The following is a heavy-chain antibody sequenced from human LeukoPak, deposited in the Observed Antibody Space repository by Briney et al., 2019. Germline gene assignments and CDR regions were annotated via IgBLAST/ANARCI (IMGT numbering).Heavy chain of an antibody. D-gene: IGHD4-17*01. J-gene: IGHJ4*02. CDR3: AKVGDGDYYLDY. V-gene: IGHV3-33*06. CDR1: GFTFSRYG. Sequence: PGRSLRLSCAAYGFTFSRYGMHWVRQAPGKGLEWVAVIWYDGSNKYSADSVKGRFTISRDNSKNMLYLQMNSLRAEDTAVYYCAKVGDGDYYLDYWGQGTLVTVSS. CDR2: IWYDGSNK.